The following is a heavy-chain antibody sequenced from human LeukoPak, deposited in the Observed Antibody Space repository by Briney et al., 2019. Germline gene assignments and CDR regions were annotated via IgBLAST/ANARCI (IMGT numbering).Heavy chain of an antibody. CDR2: ISESGTT. Sequence: ASETLSLTCGVFGGSFSGYYGTWVRQAPGKGLEGIGEISESGTTNYNASLNKRVTLSVDTSKNQFSLKMTSLTAADTGVFYCARALMTLVRGVPRTTWFDPCGQGTLVTVSS. CDR1: GGSFSGYY. J-gene: IGHJ5*02. D-gene: IGHD3-10*01. CDR3: ARALMTLVRGVPRTTWFDP. V-gene: IGHV4-34*01.